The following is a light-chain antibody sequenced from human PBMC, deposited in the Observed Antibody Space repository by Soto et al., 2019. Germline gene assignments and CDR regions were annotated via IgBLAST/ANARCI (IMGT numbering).Light chain of an antibody. CDR2: NVS. Sequence: VVMTQSPLSLPVTLGQPASISCRSSQSLVYSDGNTYLSWVLQGPGQAPRRLIYNVSKRDSRVPDRFSGSGSGTDFTLTISRVEAEDVGIYYCMQGTHWPPYTFGQGTKVDIK. V-gene: IGKV2-30*01. CDR1: QSLVYSDGNTY. CDR3: MQGTHWPPYT. J-gene: IGKJ2*01.